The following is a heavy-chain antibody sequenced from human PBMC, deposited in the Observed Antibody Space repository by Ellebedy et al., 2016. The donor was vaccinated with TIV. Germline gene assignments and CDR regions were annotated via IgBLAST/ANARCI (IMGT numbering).Heavy chain of an antibody. J-gene: IGHJ3*01. CDR3: ARGSPDYYDNRPYPFDL. CDR1: GFVFHTYV. Sequence: GESLKISXAASGFVFHTYVVHWVRQAPGKGLEWVALISFDGSNKLYADSVKGRFTISRDNAKNTLSLQMNSLGGDDTAVYYCARGSPDYYDNRPYPFDLWGQGTMVTVSS. D-gene: IGHD3-22*01. V-gene: IGHV3-30*04. CDR2: ISFDGSNK.